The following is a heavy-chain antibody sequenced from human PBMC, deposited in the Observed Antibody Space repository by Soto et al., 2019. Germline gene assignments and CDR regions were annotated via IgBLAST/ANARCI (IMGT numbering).Heavy chain of an antibody. CDR2: ISGSGGST. V-gene: IGHV3-23*01. Sequence: PGGSLRLSCAASGFTFSSYAMSWVRQAPGKGLEWVSAISGSGGSTYYADSVKGRFTTSRDNSKNTLYLQMNSLRAEDTAVYYCAKNNDFWSGYYIGYWGQGTLVTVSS. D-gene: IGHD3-3*01. CDR3: AKNNDFWSGYYIGY. J-gene: IGHJ4*02. CDR1: GFTFSSYA.